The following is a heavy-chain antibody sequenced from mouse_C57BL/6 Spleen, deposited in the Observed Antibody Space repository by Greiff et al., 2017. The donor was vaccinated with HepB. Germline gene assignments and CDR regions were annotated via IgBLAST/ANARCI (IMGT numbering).Heavy chain of an antibody. V-gene: IGHV1-58*01. CDR2: IYIGKGYT. D-gene: IGHD1-1*01. Sequence: EVQLQQSGAELVRPGSSVKMSCKTSGYTFTSYGINWVKQRPGQGLERIGYIYIGKGYTEYNEKLKGKATLTSDKSSSTAYRQLSSLPSEDSAIYFCARGMVYGSEYYAMDYWGQGTSVTVSS. CDR3: ARGMVYGSEYYAMDY. CDR1: GYTFTSYG. J-gene: IGHJ4*01.